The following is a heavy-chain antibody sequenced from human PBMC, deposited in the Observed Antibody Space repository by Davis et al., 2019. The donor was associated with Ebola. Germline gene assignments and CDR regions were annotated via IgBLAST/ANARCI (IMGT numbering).Heavy chain of an antibody. CDR2: LRSKANSYAT. CDR1: GLTFSGTA. J-gene: IGHJ4*02. V-gene: IGHV3-73*01. D-gene: IGHD3-10*01. Sequence: AESLSLSCAASGLTFSGTAMHCVRQASGTVLEWVGRLRSKANSYATAYAASVKGRFTIPRDDSKNTAYLQMNSLKTEDTAVYYCTKNGERGVDYWGQGTLVTVSS. CDR3: TKNGERGVDY.